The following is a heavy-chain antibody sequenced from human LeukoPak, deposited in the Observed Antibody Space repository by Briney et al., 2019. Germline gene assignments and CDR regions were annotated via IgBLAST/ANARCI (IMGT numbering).Heavy chain of an antibody. V-gene: IGHV3-23*01. CDR1: GFTFSSYS. Sequence: GSLRLSCAASGFTFSSYSMNWVRPAPGKGLGWVSVISGSGGTTYYADSVKGRFSISRDNSKNTLYLQMNSLRAEDTAVYYCAKDDGIVGATTSDYWGQGTLVTVSS. J-gene: IGHJ4*02. CDR2: ISGSGGTT. D-gene: IGHD1-26*01. CDR3: AKDDGIVGATTSDY.